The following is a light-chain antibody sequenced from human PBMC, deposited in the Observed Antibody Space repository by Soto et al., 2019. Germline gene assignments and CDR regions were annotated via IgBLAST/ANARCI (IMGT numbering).Light chain of an antibody. Sequence: DIVMTQSPLSLHVTPGEPASISCSSSQSLLYNNTYNYLDWYVQKPGQSPQLLIYFVSNRAPGVPDRFSGSGSGTDFTLKINRVEAEDVGTYYCMQALQSLTVGQVTRLEIK. CDR2: FVS. J-gene: IGKJ5*01. V-gene: IGKV2-28*01. CDR3: MQALQSLT. CDR1: QSLLYNNTYNY.